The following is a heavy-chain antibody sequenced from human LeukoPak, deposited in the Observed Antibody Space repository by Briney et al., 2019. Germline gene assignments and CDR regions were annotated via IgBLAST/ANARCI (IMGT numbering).Heavy chain of an antibody. CDR2: ISITGRSS. CDR1: GFMFNTYA. V-gene: IGHV3-23*01. CDR3: VKPLVTGRLSGVFQY. J-gene: IGHJ4*02. Sequence: GGSLRLSCAASGFMFNTYAMSWVRLAPGKGPEWVAIISITGRSSSYADSVKGRFTISRDNSKDTVYLEMNNLRAEDTAVYYCVKPLVTGRLSGVFQYWGQGALVTVSS. D-gene: IGHD2-21*02.